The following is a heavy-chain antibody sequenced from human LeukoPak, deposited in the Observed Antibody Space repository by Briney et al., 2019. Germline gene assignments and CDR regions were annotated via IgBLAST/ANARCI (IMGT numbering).Heavy chain of an antibody. CDR1: GFTFSSYS. CDR2: ISSSSSYI. V-gene: IGHV3-21*01. J-gene: IGHJ4*02. Sequence: GGSLRLSCAASGFTFSSYSMNWVRQAPGKGLEWVSSISSSSSYIYYADSVKGRFTISRDNAKNSLYLQMNSLRAEDTAVYYCARGGSIYDSSGYSFDYWGQGTLVTVSS. CDR3: ARGGSIYDSSGYSFDY. D-gene: IGHD3-22*01.